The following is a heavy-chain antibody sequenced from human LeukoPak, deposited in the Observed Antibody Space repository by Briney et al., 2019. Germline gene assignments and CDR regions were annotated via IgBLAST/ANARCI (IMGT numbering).Heavy chain of an antibody. V-gene: IGHV3-30*02. Sequence: GRSLRLSCAASGFTFSSYGMHWVRQAPGKGLEWVAFIRYDGSNKYYADSVKGRFTISRDNSKNTLYLQMNSLRAEDTAVYYCAKDGLRDGYNVGYWGQGTLVTVSS. CDR1: GFTFSSYG. J-gene: IGHJ4*02. D-gene: IGHD5-24*01. CDR2: IRYDGSNK. CDR3: AKDGLRDGYNVGY.